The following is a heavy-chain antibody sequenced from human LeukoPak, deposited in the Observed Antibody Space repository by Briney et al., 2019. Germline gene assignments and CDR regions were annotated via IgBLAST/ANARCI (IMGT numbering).Heavy chain of an antibody. CDR3: ARSLWGTIFGS. CDR2: INHSGST. D-gene: IGHD3-9*01. CDR1: GGSFSDYY. V-gene: IGHV4-34*01. J-gene: IGHJ4*02. Sequence: SETLSLTCAVYGGSFSDYYWTWIRQPPGKGLEWIGEINHSGSTDYNPSLKSRVTMSVDTSKNQFSLRLHSVTAADTAVYYCARSLWGTIFGSWGQGTLVTVSS.